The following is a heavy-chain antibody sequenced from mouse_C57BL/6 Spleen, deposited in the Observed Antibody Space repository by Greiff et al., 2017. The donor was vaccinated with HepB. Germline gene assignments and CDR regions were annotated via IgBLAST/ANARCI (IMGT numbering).Heavy chain of an antibody. D-gene: IGHD1-1*01. CDR3: TTGLLRGAY. CDR2: IDPENGDT. Sequence: VQLQQSGAELVRPGASVKLSCTASGFNIKDDYMHWVKQRPEQGLEWIGWIDPENGDTEYASKFQGKTTITADTSSNTAYLQLSSLTSEDTAVYYGTTGLLRGAYWGQGTTLTVSS. J-gene: IGHJ2*01. CDR1: GFNIKDDY. V-gene: IGHV14-4*01.